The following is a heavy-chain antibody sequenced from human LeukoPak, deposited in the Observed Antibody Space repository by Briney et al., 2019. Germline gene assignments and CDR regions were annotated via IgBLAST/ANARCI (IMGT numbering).Heavy chain of an antibody. CDR2: ISSSGVST. V-gene: IGHV3-23*01. J-gene: IGHJ6*03. D-gene: IGHD1-26*01. Sequence: GGSLRLSCAASGFTFSSYGMSWVRQAPGKGLEWISTISSSGVSTYYADSVKGRFTISRDNSKNTLYLQMNSLRAKDTAVYYCARSGTNYYYYYMDVWGKGTTVTVSS. CDR1: GFTFSSYG. CDR3: ARSGTNYYYYYMDV.